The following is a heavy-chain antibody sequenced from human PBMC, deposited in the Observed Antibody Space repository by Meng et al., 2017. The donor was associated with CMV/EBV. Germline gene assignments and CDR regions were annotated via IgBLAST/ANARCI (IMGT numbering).Heavy chain of an antibody. D-gene: IGHD6-6*01. CDR2: INPSGGST. J-gene: IGHJ5*02. CDR1: GYTFTSYY. Sequence: SGAEVKKPGASVKVSCKASGYTFTSYYMHWVRQAPGQGLEWMGIINPSGGSTSYAQKFQGRVTMTRDTSMSTVYMELSSLRSEDTAVYYCAREEGIAARSDWFDPWGQGTLVTVSS. CDR3: AREEGIAARSDWFDP. V-gene: IGHV1-46*01.